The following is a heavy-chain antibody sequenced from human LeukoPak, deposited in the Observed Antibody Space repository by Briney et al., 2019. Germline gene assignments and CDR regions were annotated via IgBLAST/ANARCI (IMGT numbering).Heavy chain of an antibody. D-gene: IGHD2-2*01. CDR2: ISYSGST. CDR1: AGSITSYF. V-gene: IGHV4-59*01. J-gene: IGHJ5*02. Sequence: SETLTFTFTVSAGSITSYFWNWIRQPPGKGLEWIGYISYSGSTNYNPSLRGRVTISLDTSKKQFSLTLTSVTAADTVLYFGTRGVDTKSTDLVTCGQGTLVTVSS. CDR3: TRGVDTKSTDLVT.